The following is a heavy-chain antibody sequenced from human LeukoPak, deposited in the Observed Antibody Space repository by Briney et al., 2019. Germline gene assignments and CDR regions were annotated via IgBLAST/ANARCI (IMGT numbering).Heavy chain of an antibody. CDR1: GASISGSGYY. CDR3: ARVGGSGWPTPYFDY. J-gene: IGHJ4*02. D-gene: IGHD6-19*01. V-gene: IGHV4-39*07. CDR2: IYHSGST. Sequence: SETLSLTCTVSGASISGSGYYWGWIRQPPGKGLEWIGNIYHSGSTYNNPSLKSRVTISVDTSKNQFSLKLSSVTAADTAVYYCARVGGSGWPTPYFDYWGQGTLVTVSS.